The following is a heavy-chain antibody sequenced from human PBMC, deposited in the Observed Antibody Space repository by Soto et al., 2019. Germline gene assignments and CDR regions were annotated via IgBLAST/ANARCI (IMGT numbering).Heavy chain of an antibody. CDR3: ATDRGSSGDPYYYYGMDV. Sequence: PGEALKISCKGSEYNFTNYLIGWVRQMPRKGLELMRIIYSGDSDTRYSASFQGQVTISANKSISTAYLQWSSLKASDTAMYYCATDRGSSGDPYYYYGMDVWGQGTTVTVSS. CDR2: IYSGDSDT. V-gene: IGHV5-51*01. CDR1: EYNFTNYL. J-gene: IGHJ6*02. D-gene: IGHD6-6*01.